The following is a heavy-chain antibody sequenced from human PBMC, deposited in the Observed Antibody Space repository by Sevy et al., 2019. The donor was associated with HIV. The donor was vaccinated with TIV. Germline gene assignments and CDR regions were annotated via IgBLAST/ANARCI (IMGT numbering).Heavy chain of an antibody. CDR2: ISAYNGNT. J-gene: IGHJ6*03. CDR1: GYTFTSYG. D-gene: IGHD3-9*01. V-gene: IGHV1-18*04. CDR3: ARGADILTGCYSHKYYYYYMDY. Sequence: ASVKVSCKASGYTFTSYGISWVRQAPGQGLEWMGWISAYNGNTNYAQKLQGRVTMTTDTSTSTAYMELRSLRSDDTAMNYCARGADILTGCYSHKYYYYYMDYWGKGTTVTVSS.